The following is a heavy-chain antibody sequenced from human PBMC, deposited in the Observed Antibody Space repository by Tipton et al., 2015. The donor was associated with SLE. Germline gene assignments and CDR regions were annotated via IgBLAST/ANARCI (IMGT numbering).Heavy chain of an antibody. Sequence: GLVKPSETLSLTCAVYGGSFSGYYYWSWIRQPPGKRLEWIGYIYYSGTTNYNPTLKSRVTMSVATSKNQFSLRLSSVTAADTAVYYCARHVGYSSGWCDYWGQGTLVTVSS. CDR3: ARHVGYSSGWCDY. D-gene: IGHD6-19*01. V-gene: IGHV4-59*01. CDR2: IYYSGTT. J-gene: IGHJ4*02. CDR1: GGSFSGYY.